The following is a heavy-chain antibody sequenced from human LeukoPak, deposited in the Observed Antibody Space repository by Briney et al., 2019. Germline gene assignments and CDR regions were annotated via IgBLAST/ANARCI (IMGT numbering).Heavy chain of an antibody. CDR2: INHSGST. J-gene: IGHJ4*02. V-gene: IGHV4-34*01. Sequence: SETLSLTCTVSGGSISNHYCSWIRQPPGKGLEWIGEINHSGSTNHNPSLKSRVTISVDKSKSQFSLSLSSVTAADTAVYYCARNGWYSIDYWGQGSLVTVSS. CDR3: ARNGWYSIDY. D-gene: IGHD6-13*01. CDR1: GGSISNHY.